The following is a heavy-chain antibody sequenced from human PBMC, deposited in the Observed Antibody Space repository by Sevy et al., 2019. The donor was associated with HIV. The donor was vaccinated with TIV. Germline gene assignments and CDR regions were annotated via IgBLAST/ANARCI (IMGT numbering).Heavy chain of an antibody. CDR2: VSGNSGAI. J-gene: IGHJ4*02. Sequence: GGSLRLSCAASGFTFSSYSMNWVRQAPEKGLEWISFVSGNSGAINYADSVKGRFTISRANAKNSLYLQMNSLRVDDTAVYYCARYMGGSYTPLDYWGQGTLVTVSS. V-gene: IGHV3-48*01. CDR3: ARYMGGSYTPLDY. D-gene: IGHD3-10*01. CDR1: GFTFSSYS.